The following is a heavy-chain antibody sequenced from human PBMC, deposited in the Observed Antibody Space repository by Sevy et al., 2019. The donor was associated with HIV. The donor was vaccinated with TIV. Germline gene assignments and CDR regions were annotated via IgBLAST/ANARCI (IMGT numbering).Heavy chain of an antibody. CDR2: IYYSGST. J-gene: IGHJ5*02. CDR3: ARHFDSGSSGNPDWFDP. Sequence: SETLSLTCTVAGGSISTSTYYWGWIRQPPGKGLEWIGTIYYSGSTYYNPSLKSRVTISENSSKRQFSLNLSSVTAADTAVYYCARHFDSGSSGNPDWFDPWGQGTLVTVSS. V-gene: IGHV4-39*01. D-gene: IGHD3-22*01. CDR1: GGSISTSTYY.